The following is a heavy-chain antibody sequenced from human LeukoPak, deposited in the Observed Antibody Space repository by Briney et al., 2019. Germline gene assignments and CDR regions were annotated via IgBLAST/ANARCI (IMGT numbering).Heavy chain of an antibody. CDR3: ARALLSHYYGMDV. J-gene: IGHJ6*02. CDR1: GYSFANYW. D-gene: IGHD5/OR15-5a*01. Sequence: GESLKISCKGFGYSFANYWIGWVRQTPGKGLEGMGIIYPGDSDTRYSPSFEGKVTISADKSISTAHLQWSSLKASDTAIYYCARALLSHYYGMDVWGQGTTVTVSS. V-gene: IGHV5-51*01. CDR2: IYPGDSDT.